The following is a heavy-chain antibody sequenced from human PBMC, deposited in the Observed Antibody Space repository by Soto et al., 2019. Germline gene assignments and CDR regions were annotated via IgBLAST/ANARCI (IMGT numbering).Heavy chain of an antibody. V-gene: IGHV3-73*01. J-gene: IGHJ4*01. Sequence: GVSLRRSCEAAGFTFSGSPMHWVRQASGKGIERLGRIRSKDNSNVTGYAASVRGRCSVSRDESKSTAYLQMTRLKTDDTAVYYCSRHSPDRMVRKWGQGTQVSV. D-gene: IGHD3-10*01. CDR1: GFTFSGSP. CDR2: IRSKDNSNVT. CDR3: SRHSPDRMVRK.